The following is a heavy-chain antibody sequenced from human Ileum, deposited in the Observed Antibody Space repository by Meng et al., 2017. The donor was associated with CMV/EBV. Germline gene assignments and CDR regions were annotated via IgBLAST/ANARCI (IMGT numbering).Heavy chain of an antibody. Sequence: QVQLVQSGAEVKKPGASVKGSCKASGYTFTSYAMHWVRQAPGQRLEWMGWINTGNDNTKYSQKFQGRVTFTRDTSASTAYMELSSLRSEDTAVYFCAIDPSGYYYKFWGQGTLVTVSS. D-gene: IGHD3-22*01. CDR3: AIDPSGYYYKF. CDR2: INTGNDNT. CDR1: GYTFTSYA. J-gene: IGHJ4*02. V-gene: IGHV1-3*04.